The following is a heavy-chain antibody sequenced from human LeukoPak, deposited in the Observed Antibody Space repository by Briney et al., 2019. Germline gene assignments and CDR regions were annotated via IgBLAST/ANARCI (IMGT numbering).Heavy chain of an antibody. CDR2: IYTSGST. Sequence: SETLSLTCSVSGGSISIYYWSWIRQPAGKGLEWIGHIYTSGSTNYNPSLKSRVTMSLDTSKNQFSLRLNSVTAADTAVYYCARQRDGWLFDYWGQGTLVTVSS. V-gene: IGHV4-4*07. D-gene: IGHD5-24*01. CDR3: ARQRDGWLFDY. J-gene: IGHJ4*02. CDR1: GGSISIYY.